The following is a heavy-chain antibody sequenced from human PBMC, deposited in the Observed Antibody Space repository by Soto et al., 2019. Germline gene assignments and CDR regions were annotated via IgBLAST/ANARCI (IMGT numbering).Heavy chain of an antibody. D-gene: IGHD3-10*01. CDR2: IYYSGSA. CDR1: GGSISSSSYY. CDR3: PRREVSGPVGY. V-gene: IGHV4-39*01. J-gene: IGHJ4*02. Sequence: QLQLQESGPGLVKPSETLSLTCTVSGGSISSSSYYWGWIRQPPGKGVEWIGNIYYSGSAYYNPFLKSRVTNSVDMSKNNLSPKLSSVTARDTAVYYCPRREVSGPVGYWGQGTLVTVSS.